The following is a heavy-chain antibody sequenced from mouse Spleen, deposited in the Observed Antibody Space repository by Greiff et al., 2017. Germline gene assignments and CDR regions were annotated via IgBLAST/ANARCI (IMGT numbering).Heavy chain of an antibody. V-gene: IGHV1-39*01. Sequence: EVQLQESGPELVKPGASVKISCKASGYSFTDYNMNWVKQSNGKSLEWIGVINPNYGTTSYNQKFKGKATLTVDQSSSTAYMQLNSLTSEDSAVYYCARCGTTGTRYAMDYWGQGTSVTVSS. CDR3: ARCGTTGTRYAMDY. D-gene: IGHD4-1*01. CDR1: GYSFTDYN. J-gene: IGHJ4*01. CDR2: INPNYGTT.